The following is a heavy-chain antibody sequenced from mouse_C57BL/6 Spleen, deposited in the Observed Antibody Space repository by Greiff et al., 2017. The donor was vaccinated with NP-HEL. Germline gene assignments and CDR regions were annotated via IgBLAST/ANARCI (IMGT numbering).Heavy chain of an antibody. D-gene: IGHD2-4*01. V-gene: IGHV5-9-1*02. CDR2: ISSGGDYT. J-gene: IGHJ4*01. Sequence: EVQRVESGEGLVKPGGSLKLSCAASGFTFSSYAMSWVRQTPEKRLEWVAYISSGGDYTYYADTVKGRVTISRDNARNTLYLQMSSLKSEDTAMYYCTKVKSFDYDEAMDYWGQGTSVTVSS. CDR3: TKVKSFDYDEAMDY. CDR1: GFTFSSYA.